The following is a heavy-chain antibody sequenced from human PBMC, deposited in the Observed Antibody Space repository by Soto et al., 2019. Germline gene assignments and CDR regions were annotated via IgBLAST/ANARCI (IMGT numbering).Heavy chain of an antibody. Sequence: GGSLRLSCAASGFTFSDYYMSWIRQAPGKGLEWVSYISSSSGYTNYADSVKGRFTISRYNAKNSLYLQMNSLRAEDTAVYYCAREGKDVPDYWGQGTLVTVSS. V-gene: IGHV3-11*05. CDR2: ISSSSGYT. CDR3: AREGKDVPDY. D-gene: IGHD2-2*01. CDR1: GFTFSDYY. J-gene: IGHJ4*02.